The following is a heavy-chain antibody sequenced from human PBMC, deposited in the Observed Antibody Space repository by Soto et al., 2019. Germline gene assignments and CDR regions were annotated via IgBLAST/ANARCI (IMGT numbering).Heavy chain of an antibody. CDR2: VYSTEIT. Sequence: PSETLSLTXTASGDSISSYFWSWIRQPPGKGLEWIGYVYSTEITNYNPSLKSRVAMSIDTSKNQFSLKVRSVTAGDTAVYYCARGSEAWFDPWGQGTLVTVSS. V-gene: IGHV4-59*01. CDR3: ARGSEAWFDP. CDR1: GDSISSYF. J-gene: IGHJ5*02.